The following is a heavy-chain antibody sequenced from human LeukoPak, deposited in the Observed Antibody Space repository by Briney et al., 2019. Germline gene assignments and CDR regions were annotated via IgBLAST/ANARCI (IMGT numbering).Heavy chain of an antibody. Sequence: GGSLRLSCAASGFTFSHYGMKWVRQAPGKGLEWLSSISSTSTYIYYADSVKGRFTISRDNAKNSLYLQMNSLRVEDTAVYYCARGAGSGNFGAIYYYYMDVWGTGTTVTVSS. V-gene: IGHV3-21*06. CDR2: ISSTSTYI. D-gene: IGHD3-10*01. CDR1: GFTFSHYG. J-gene: IGHJ6*03. CDR3: ARGAGSGNFGAIYYYYMDV.